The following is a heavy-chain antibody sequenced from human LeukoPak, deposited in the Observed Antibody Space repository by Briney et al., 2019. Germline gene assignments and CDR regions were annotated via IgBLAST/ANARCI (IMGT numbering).Heavy chain of an antibody. CDR1: GGSFSGYY. Sequence: PSETLSLTCAVYGGSFSGYYWSWIRQPPGKGLEWIGEINHSGSTNYNPSLKSRVTISVDTSKNQFSLKLSSVTAADTAVYYCARGPRNWGFDDYWGQGTLVTVSS. CDR2: INHSGST. D-gene: IGHD7-27*01. J-gene: IGHJ4*02. V-gene: IGHV4-34*01. CDR3: ARGPRNWGFDDY.